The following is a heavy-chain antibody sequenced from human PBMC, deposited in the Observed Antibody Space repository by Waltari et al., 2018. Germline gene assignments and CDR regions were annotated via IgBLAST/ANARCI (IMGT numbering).Heavy chain of an antibody. D-gene: IGHD2-2*01. CDR3: ARYGNHCSSTSCYPRGFDY. CDR2: IYYSGRT. Sequence: QVQLQESGPGLVKPSETLSLTCTVSGGSISSYYWSWIRQPPGKGLEWIGYIYYSGRTKYNPSLKGRVTISVDKYKNQFARKLSSVTAADTAVYYCARYGNHCSSTSCYPRGFDYWGQGTLVTVSS. CDR1: GGSISSYY. J-gene: IGHJ4*02. V-gene: IGHV4-59*01.